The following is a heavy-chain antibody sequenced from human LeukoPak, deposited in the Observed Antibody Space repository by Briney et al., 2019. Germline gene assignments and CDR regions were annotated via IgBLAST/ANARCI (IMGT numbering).Heavy chain of an antibody. V-gene: IGHV3-13*05. CDR2: LLIAGEP. Sequence: HPGGSLRLSCAASGFIVNRNDMHWVRQVPGKGLEWVSGLLIAGEPYYTSSVKGRFAISRDNAKNSLYLQMNSLRAEDTAVYYCASRSNYYYYYAMDVWGQGTTVTVSS. CDR1: GFIVNRND. J-gene: IGHJ6*02. CDR3: ASRSNYYYYYAMDV.